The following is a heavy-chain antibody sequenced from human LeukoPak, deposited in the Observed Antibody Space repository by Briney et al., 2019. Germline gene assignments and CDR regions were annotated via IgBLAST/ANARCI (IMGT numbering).Heavy chain of an antibody. CDR3: ARERSIAAYNEDFDY. CDR1: GFAFSGYA. J-gene: IGHJ4*02. Sequence: PGGSLRLSCTDSGFAFSGYAMSWVRQAPGKGLEWVSSIISTSLDIDYADSVKGRFTISRDNAKNSLYLQMNSLRAEDTAVYYCARERSIAAYNEDFDYWGQGTLVTVSS. V-gene: IGHV3-21*01. CDR2: IISTSLDI. D-gene: IGHD6-6*01.